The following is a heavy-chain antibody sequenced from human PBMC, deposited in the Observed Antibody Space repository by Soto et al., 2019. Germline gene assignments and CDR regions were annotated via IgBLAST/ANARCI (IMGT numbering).Heavy chain of an antibody. V-gene: IGHV5-51*01. J-gene: IGHJ6*03. D-gene: IGHD3-3*01. CDR2: IYPGDSDT. CDR1: GYSFTSYW. Sequence: GESLKISCKGSGYSFTSYWIGWVRQMPGKGLEWMGIIYPGDSDTRYSPSFQGQVTISADKSISTAYLQWSSLKASDTAMYYCARHTNHDFWSGYALGYYMDVWGKGTTVTVSS. CDR3: ARHTNHDFWSGYALGYYMDV.